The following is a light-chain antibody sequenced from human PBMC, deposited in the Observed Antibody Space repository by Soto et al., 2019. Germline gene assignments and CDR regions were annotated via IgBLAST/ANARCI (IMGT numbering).Light chain of an antibody. J-gene: IGKJ5*01. CDR1: QSVSSSH. CDR3: QQRSNWTLT. V-gene: IGKV3D-20*02. Sequence: EIVLTQSPGTRSLSAGERATLSCRASQSVSSSHLAWYQHKHGQAPRLIIYAASSRATGSPDRFSGSVSGTDGTITISSLEKEDGAVYYCQQRSNWTLTFGQGTRLEIK. CDR2: AAS.